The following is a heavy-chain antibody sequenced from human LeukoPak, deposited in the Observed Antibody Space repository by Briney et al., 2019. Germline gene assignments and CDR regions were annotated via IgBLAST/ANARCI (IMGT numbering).Heavy chain of an antibody. D-gene: IGHD4-11*01. CDR1: GFNLRDYW. CDR3: VRDPSNSGNWFDL. J-gene: IGHJ5*02. V-gene: IGHV3-74*01. CDR2: LGTDGTDT. Sequence: GGSLRLSCAASGFNLRDYWMHCVRQAPGKGLVWVSRLGTDGTDTNYADSVTGRFTISRDNAKNTLYLQMDSLRAEDTSFYYCVRDPSNSGNWFDLWGQGTLVTVSS.